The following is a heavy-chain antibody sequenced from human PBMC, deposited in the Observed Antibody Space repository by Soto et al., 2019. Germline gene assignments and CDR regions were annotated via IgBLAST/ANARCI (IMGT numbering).Heavy chain of an antibody. CDR2: INPSGST. CDR1: GGSFSDYY. Sequence: SETLSLTCAVYGGSFSDYYWSWIRQPPGKGLEWIGEINPSGSTNYNPSLKSRVTISVDTSKNQFSLKLSSVTAADTAVYYCARGAAAAGRFDPWGQGTLVTVSS. D-gene: IGHD6-13*01. CDR3: ARGAAAAGRFDP. V-gene: IGHV4-34*09. J-gene: IGHJ5*02.